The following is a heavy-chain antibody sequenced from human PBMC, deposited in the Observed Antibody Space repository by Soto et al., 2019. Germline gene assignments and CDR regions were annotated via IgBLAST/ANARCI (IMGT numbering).Heavy chain of an antibody. V-gene: IGHV1-3*01. J-gene: IGHJ6*02. CDR2: INAGNDNT. Sequence: ASVKVSCKASGYTFTTCVMHWVRQAPGQRLEWMGWINAGNDNTKYSQKFQGRVTITRDTSASTVYMELSSLKASDTAIYYCARHTYPDFYGLDVWGQGTTVTVSS. CDR3: ARHTYPDFYGLDV. CDR1: GYTFTTCV. D-gene: IGHD2-2*01.